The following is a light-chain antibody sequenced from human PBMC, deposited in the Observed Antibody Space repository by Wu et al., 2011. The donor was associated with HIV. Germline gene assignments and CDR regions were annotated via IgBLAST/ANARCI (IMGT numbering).Light chain of an antibody. CDR1: LNVRNK. V-gene: IGKV3-20*01. Sequence: EIVMTQSPGTLSVSAGEGATLSCGASLNVRNKLAWYQQKPGQAPRLLMYDASSRATGIPARFSGSGSGTDFTLTISRLEPEDFAVYYCQQYGSSPWTFGQGPRWKSN. CDR3: QQYGSSPWT. CDR2: DAS. J-gene: IGKJ1*01.